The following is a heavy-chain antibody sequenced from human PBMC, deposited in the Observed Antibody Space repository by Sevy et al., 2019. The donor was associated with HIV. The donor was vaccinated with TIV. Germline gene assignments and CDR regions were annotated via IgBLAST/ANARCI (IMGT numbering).Heavy chain of an antibody. Sequence: GGSLRLSCAASGFTFSSYGMHWVRQAPGKGLEWVAVIWYDGSNKYYADSGKGRLTISRDNSKNTLYLQMNSLRAEDTAVYYCARDFYGSGSYYNVASDYWGQGTLVTVSS. D-gene: IGHD3-10*01. CDR3: ARDFYGSGSYYNVASDY. J-gene: IGHJ4*02. CDR2: IWYDGSNK. V-gene: IGHV3-33*01. CDR1: GFTFSSYG.